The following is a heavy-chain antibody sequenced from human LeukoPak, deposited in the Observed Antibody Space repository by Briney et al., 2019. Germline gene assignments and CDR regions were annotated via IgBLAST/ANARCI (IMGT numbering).Heavy chain of an antibody. Sequence: SQTLSLTCTVSGGSISSGSYYWSWIRQPAGKGLEWIGRIYTSGSTNYNPSLKSRVTMSVDTSKNQFSLKLSSVTAADTAVYYCARDHSSAPDYWGQGTLVTVSS. V-gene: IGHV4-61*02. D-gene: IGHD3-22*01. J-gene: IGHJ4*02. CDR2: IYTSGST. CDR3: ARDHSSAPDY. CDR1: GGSISSGSYY.